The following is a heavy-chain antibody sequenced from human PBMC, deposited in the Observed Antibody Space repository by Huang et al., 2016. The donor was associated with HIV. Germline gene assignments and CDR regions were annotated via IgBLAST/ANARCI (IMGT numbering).Heavy chain of an antibody. D-gene: IGHD6-13*01. Sequence: QVRLVESGGGVVQPGASLTLSCSASGFPFSAYGMDGVSQAPGKGLEWVSLIRYDGNNDYLIGSVKGRFTISRDNSNNTLYLRMNSLRPEDTAVYYCVKERGSSRARSSFDFWGQGTSVIVSS. CDR3: VKERGSSRARSSFDF. J-gene: IGHJ3*01. V-gene: IGHV3-30*02. CDR2: IRYDGNND. CDR1: GFPFSAYG.